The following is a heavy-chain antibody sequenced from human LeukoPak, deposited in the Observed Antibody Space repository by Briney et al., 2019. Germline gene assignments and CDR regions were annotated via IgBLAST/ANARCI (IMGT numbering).Heavy chain of an antibody. D-gene: IGHD4-17*01. CDR3: ARDFSPIYGDYRGLDAFDI. Sequence: ASVKVSCKASGYTFTSYGISWVRQAPGQGLEWMGWISAYNGNTNYAQKLQGRVTMTTDTSTSTAYMELRSLRSDDTAVYYCARDFSPIYGDYRGLDAFDIWGQGTWSPSLQ. CDR2: ISAYNGNT. J-gene: IGHJ3*02. CDR1: GYTFTSYG. V-gene: IGHV1-18*01.